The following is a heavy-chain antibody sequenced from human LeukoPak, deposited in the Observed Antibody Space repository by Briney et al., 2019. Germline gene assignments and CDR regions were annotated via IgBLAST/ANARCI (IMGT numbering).Heavy chain of an antibody. CDR3: ARARCRGYSYGRNDAFDI. J-gene: IGHJ3*02. CDR1: GGTFSSYA. Sequence: GASVKVSCKASGGTFSSYAISWVRQAPGQGLEWMGGIIPIFGTANYAQKFQGRVTITADESTSTAYMELSSLRSEDTAVYYCARARCRGYSYGRNDAFDIWGQGTMVTVSS. D-gene: IGHD5-18*01. V-gene: IGHV1-69*13. CDR2: IIPIFGTA.